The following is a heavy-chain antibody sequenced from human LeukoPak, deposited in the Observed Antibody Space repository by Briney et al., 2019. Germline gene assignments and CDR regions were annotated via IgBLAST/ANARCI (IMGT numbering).Heavy chain of an antibody. CDR3: ARATYYYGSGSYFPTYYYYYYMDV. J-gene: IGHJ6*03. CDR2: INPSGGST. CDR1: GGTFSSYA. V-gene: IGHV1-46*01. Sequence: ASVKVSCKASGGTFSSYAISWVRQAPGQGLEWMGIINPSGGSTSYAQKFQGRVTMTRDTSTSTVYVELSSLRSEDTAVYYCARATYYYGSGSYFPTYYYYYYMDVWGKGTTVTISS. D-gene: IGHD3-10*01.